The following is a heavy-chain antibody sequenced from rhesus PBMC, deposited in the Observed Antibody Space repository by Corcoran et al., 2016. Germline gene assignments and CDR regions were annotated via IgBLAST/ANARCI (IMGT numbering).Heavy chain of an antibody. CDR3: ARRSWNNVDY. CDR2: IYGSSTRT. J-gene: IGHJ4*01. D-gene: IGHD1-20*01. Sequence: QVQLQESGPGVVKPSETLSLTCAVSGGSISDSYRWSWIRQPPGKGLGWIGYIYGSSTRTNYNPSIKSRVTISKDPSKNQFSLKLSSVTAADTAVYYCARRSWNNVDYWGQGVLVTVSS. CDR1: GGSISDSYR. V-gene: IGHV4S10*01.